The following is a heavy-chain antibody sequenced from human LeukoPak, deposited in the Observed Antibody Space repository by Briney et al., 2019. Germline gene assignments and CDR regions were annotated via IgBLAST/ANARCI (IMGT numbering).Heavy chain of an antibody. CDR1: GLTASSNY. J-gene: IGHJ5*02. CDR2: ISSSGSTI. V-gene: IGHV3-11*01. CDR3: ARDPYRITISNWFDP. Sequence: GGSLRLSCAASGLTASSNYMSWIRQAPGKGLEWVSYISSSGSTIYYADSVKGRFTISRDNAKNSLYLQMNSLRAEDTAVYYCARDPYRITISNWFDPWGQGTLVTVSS. D-gene: IGHD3-3*01.